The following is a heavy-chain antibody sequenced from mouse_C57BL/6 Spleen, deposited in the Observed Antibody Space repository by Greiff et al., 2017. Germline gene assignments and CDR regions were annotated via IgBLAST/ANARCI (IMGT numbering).Heavy chain of an antibody. Sequence: EVQLQQSGPELVKPGASVKMSCKASGYTFTDYNMHWVKQSHGKSLEWIGYINPNNGGTSYNQKFKGKATLTVNKSSSTAYMELRSLTSEDSAVYYCARWENYGASFDVWGTGTTVTVSS. CDR1: GYTFTDYN. CDR2: INPNNGGT. V-gene: IGHV1-22*01. CDR3: ARWENYGASFDV. D-gene: IGHD1-1*01. J-gene: IGHJ1*03.